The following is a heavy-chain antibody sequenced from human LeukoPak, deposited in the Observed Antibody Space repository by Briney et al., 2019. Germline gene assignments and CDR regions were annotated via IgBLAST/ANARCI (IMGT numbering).Heavy chain of an antibody. Sequence: PGGSLRLSCAASGFTFSDYYMSWIRQAPGKGLEWVSYISSSGSTIYYADSVKGRFTISRDNSKNTLYLQMNSLRAEDTAVYYCAKDSEYGVAPTRFHDHWGQGTLVTVSS. CDR3: AKDSEYGVAPTRFHDH. CDR1: GFTFSDYY. J-gene: IGHJ5*02. V-gene: IGHV3-11*01. CDR2: ISSSGSTI. D-gene: IGHD2-15*01.